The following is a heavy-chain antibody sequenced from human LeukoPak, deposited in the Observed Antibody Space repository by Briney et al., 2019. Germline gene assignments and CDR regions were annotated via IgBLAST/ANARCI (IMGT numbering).Heavy chain of an antibody. CDR1: GGTFSSYT. CDR3: VRARRGRYCSSTSCSRWFDP. D-gene: IGHD2-2*01. CDR2: IIPILGIA. V-gene: IGHV1-69*02. Sequence: ASVKVSCKASGGTFSSYTISWVRQAPGQGLEWMGRIIPILGIANYAQKFQGRVTITADKSTSTAYMELSSLRSEDTAVYYCVRARRGRYCSSTSCSRWFDPWGQGTLVTVSS. J-gene: IGHJ5*02.